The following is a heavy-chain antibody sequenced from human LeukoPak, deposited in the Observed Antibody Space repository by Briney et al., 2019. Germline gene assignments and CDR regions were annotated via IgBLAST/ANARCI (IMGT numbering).Heavy chain of an antibody. V-gene: IGHV4-39*07. CDR3: ARGRWFGESISVHFDY. CDR1: GGSISSSGYY. Sequence: SETLSLTCTVSGGSISSSGYYWSWIRQPPGQGLEWIGEINHSGSTNYNPSLKSRVTISVDTSKNQFSLKLSSVTAADTAVYYCARGRWFGESISVHFDYWGQGTLVTVSS. J-gene: IGHJ4*02. CDR2: INHSGST. D-gene: IGHD3-10*01.